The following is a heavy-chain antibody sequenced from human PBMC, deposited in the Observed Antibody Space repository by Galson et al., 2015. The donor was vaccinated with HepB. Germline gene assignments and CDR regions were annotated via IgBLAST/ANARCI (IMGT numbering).Heavy chain of an antibody. V-gene: IGHV3-23*01. D-gene: IGHD2-15*01. J-gene: IGHJ4*02. CDR1: GFTFSSYA. CDR2: ISGSGGST. Sequence: SLRLSCAASGFTFSSYAMSWVRQAPGKGLEWVSAISGSGGSTYYADSVKGRFTIPRDNSKNTLYLQMNSLRAEDTAVYYCEKAHSPHIGVLVARRSGLDYWGQGTLVTVSS. CDR3: EKAHSPHIGVLVARRSGLDY.